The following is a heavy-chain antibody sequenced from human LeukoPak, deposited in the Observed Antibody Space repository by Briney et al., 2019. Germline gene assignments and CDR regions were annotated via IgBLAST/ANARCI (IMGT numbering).Heavy chain of an antibody. J-gene: IGHJ4*02. Sequence: SETLSLTCTVSGGSISSYYWSWIRQPPGKGLEWIGYIYYSGSTNYNPSLKSRVTISVDTSKNQFSLKLSSVTAADTAVYYCARVWGSYRFDYWGQGTLVTVSS. CDR1: GGSISSYY. CDR2: IYYSGST. D-gene: IGHD3-16*02. CDR3: ARVWGSYRFDY. V-gene: IGHV4-59*01.